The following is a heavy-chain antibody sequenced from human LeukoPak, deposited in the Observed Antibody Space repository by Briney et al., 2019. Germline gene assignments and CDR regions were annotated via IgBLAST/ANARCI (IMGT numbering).Heavy chain of an antibody. CDR3: ARGHRPSGQYYGPMYYFDS. J-gene: IGHJ4*02. V-gene: IGHV4-61*02. CDR1: GGSVNSGPYY. D-gene: IGHD3-10*01. Sequence: PSETLSLTCSVSGGSVNSGPYYWTWIRQPAGKGLEWIGRIYTSGNTNYNPSLKSRVRMSIDTSKNQFPLMLTSVTASDTAVYFCARGHRPSGQYYGPMYYFDSWGQGSLVTVSS. CDR2: IYTSGNT.